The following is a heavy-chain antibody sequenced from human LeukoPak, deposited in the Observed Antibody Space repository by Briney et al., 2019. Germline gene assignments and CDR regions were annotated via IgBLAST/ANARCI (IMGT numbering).Heavy chain of an antibody. CDR3: ARGLSSSWYGGPLYYYYGMDV. CDR1: GFTFSSYA. J-gene: IGHJ6*02. CDR2: ISGSGGNT. D-gene: IGHD6-13*01. V-gene: IGHV3-23*01. Sequence: GGSLRLSCAASGFTFSSYAMSWVRQAPGKGLEWVSIISGSGGNTYYADSVKGRFTISRDNSKNTLYLQMSSLRAEDTAVYYCARGLSSSWYGGPLYYYYGMDVWGQGTTVTVSS.